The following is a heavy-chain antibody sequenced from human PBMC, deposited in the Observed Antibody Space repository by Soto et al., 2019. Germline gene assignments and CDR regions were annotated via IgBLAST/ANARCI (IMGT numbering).Heavy chain of an antibody. J-gene: IGHJ4*02. CDR3: AKSDCSGGSCYSGFDY. Sequence: PGGSLRLSWAASGFTFSSYAMSWVRQAPGKGLEWVSAISGSGGSTYYPDSVKGRFTISRDNSKNTVNLQLNSLRAEDTAVYYCAKSDCSGGSCYSGFDYWGQGTLVTVSS. V-gene: IGHV3-23*01. CDR2: ISGSGGST. D-gene: IGHD2-15*01. CDR1: GFTFSSYA.